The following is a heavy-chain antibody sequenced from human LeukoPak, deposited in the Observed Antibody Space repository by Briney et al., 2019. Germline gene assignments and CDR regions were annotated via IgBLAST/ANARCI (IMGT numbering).Heavy chain of an antibody. CDR1: EYNFTAYY. CDR3: ARDLRSGTDGNYAGDV. Sequence: ASVKVFCKASEYNFTAYYLHWVRQAPGQGLEWVGWFNPNSGATNCAQKFQGRVTMTRDTSISTASMELSRLTSDDTAVYYCARDLRSGTDGNYAGDVWGQGTTVTVSS. CDR2: FNPNSGAT. J-gene: IGHJ6*02. D-gene: IGHD1-26*01. V-gene: IGHV1-2*02.